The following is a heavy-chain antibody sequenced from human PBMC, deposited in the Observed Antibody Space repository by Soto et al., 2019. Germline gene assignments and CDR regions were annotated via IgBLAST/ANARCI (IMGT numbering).Heavy chain of an antibody. Sequence: LRLSCAASGFTFSSYSMNWVRQAPGKGLEWVSSISSSSSYIYYADSVKGRFTISRDNAKNSLYLQMNSLRAEDTAVYYCARGSPFYYDSSGSHFDYWGQGTLVTVSS. J-gene: IGHJ4*02. CDR2: ISSSSSYI. V-gene: IGHV3-21*01. CDR3: ARGSPFYYDSSGSHFDY. CDR1: GFTFSSYS. D-gene: IGHD3-22*01.